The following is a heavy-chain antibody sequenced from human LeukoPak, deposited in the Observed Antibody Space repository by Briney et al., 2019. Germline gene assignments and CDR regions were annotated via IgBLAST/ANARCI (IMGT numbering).Heavy chain of an antibody. CDR1: GYTFTSYA. J-gene: IGHJ1*01. D-gene: IGHD3-22*01. CDR3: ARDLTDYYDSSGSQIFQH. CDR2: INTNTGNP. V-gene: IGHV7-4-1*02. Sequence: GASVKVSCKASGYTFTSYAMNWVRQAPGQGLEWMGWINTNTGNPTYAQGFTGRFVFSLDTSVSTAYLHISSLKAEDTAVYYCARDLTDYYDSSGSQIFQHWGQGTLVTVSS.